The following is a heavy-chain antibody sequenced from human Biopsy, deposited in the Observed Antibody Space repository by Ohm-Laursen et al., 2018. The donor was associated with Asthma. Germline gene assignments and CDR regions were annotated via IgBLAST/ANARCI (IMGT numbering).Heavy chain of an antibody. CDR1: GFTFSDHG. J-gene: IGHJ6*02. Sequence: SLRLSCTASGFTFSDHGMHWVRQAPGKGLEWVAVIWYDGGKKDYADSVKGRFSISRDNSKNTLYLQMNSLRGEDTAVYYCVRDGGCSGGSCHSPYYDGMDVWGQGTTVTVSS. CDR2: IWYDGGKK. CDR3: VRDGGCSGGSCHSPYYDGMDV. D-gene: IGHD2-15*01. V-gene: IGHV3-33*01.